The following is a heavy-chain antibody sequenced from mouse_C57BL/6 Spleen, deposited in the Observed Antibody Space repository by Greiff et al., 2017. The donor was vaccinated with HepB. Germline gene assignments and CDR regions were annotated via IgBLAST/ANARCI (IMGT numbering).Heavy chain of an antibody. V-gene: IGHV1-80*01. D-gene: IGHD2-4*01. Sequence: VKLMESGAELVKPGASVKISCKASGYAFSSYWMNWVKQRPGKGLEWIGQIYPGDGDTNYNGKFKGKATLTADKSSSTAYMQLSSLTSEDSAVYFCARSGDYDVPYAMDYWGQGTSVTVSS. CDR2: IYPGDGDT. J-gene: IGHJ4*01. CDR1: GYAFSSYW. CDR3: ARSGDYDVPYAMDY.